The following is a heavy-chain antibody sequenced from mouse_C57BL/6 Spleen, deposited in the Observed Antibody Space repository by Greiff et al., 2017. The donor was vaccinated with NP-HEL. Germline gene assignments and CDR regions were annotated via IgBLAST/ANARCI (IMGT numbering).Heavy chain of an antibody. CDR2: IWRGGST. J-gene: IGHJ4*01. D-gene: IGHD2-1*01. V-gene: IGHV2-5*01. CDR3: AKTLIYYGNSYAMDY. CDR1: GFSLTSYG. Sequence: VQLVESGPGLVQPSQSLSITCTVSGFSLTSYGVHWVRQSPGKGLEWLGVIWRGGSTDYNAAFMSRLSITKDNSKSQVFFKMNSLQADDTAIYYCAKTLIYYGNSYAMDYWGQGTSVTVSS.